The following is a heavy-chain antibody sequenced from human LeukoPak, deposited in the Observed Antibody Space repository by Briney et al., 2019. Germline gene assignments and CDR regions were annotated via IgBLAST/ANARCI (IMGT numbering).Heavy chain of an antibody. V-gene: IGHV4-39*01. CDR2: VYFRGST. J-gene: IGHJ4*02. CDR1: GGSISSDSHY. Sequence: SETLSLTCTVSGGSISSDSHYWGWIRQPPGKGLEWIGSVYFRGSTYYNPSLKSRVTIFVDTSKNQSSLKVTSVTAADTAVYYCARAPNWAWYFDSWGQGTLVTVSS. CDR3: ARAPNWAWYFDS. D-gene: IGHD7-27*01.